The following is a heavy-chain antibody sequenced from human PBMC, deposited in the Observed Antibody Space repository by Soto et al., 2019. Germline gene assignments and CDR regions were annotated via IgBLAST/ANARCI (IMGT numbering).Heavy chain of an antibody. V-gene: IGHV3-53*01. CDR1: GFTVGSNY. Sequence: PGGSLRLSCAASGFTVGSNYMSWVRQAPGKGLEWVSVIYSEGTPYYADSVKGRFTISRENSNNTLYIHMNNLRAEDTAVYYCARSTYYDILTGSYYYYAMDVWGQGTTVTVSS. J-gene: IGHJ6*02. CDR2: IYSEGTP. D-gene: IGHD3-9*01. CDR3: ARSTYYDILTGSYYYYAMDV.